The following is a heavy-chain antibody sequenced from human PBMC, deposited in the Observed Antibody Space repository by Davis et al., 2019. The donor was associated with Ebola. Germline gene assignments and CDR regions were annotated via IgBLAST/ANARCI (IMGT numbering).Heavy chain of an antibody. CDR1: GFTFTNYY. CDR2: ISPSGDGA. Sequence: ASVKVSCKTSGFTFTNYYMHWVRQAPGQGLEWMGIISPSGDGAAYSQKFQGRITMTKDTSTSTVYVELSSLTSEDTAVYYCARDPPEDSSGCLDYWGQGTLVTVSS. D-gene: IGHD3-22*01. J-gene: IGHJ4*02. V-gene: IGHV1-46*01. CDR3: ARDPPEDSSGCLDY.